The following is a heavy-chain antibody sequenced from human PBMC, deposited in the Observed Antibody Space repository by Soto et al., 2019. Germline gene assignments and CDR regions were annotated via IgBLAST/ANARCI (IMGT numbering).Heavy chain of an antibody. D-gene: IGHD1-1*01. CDR2: ISSSSRTI. CDR1: GFTFSSYS. CDR3: AKKEQIDY. J-gene: IGHJ4*02. V-gene: IGHV3-48*01. Sequence: GGSLRLSCAASGFTFSSYSMNWVRQAPGKGLEWVSYISSSSRTIYYADSVKGRFTISRDNAKNSLYLQMNSLRAEDTAVYYCAKKEQIDYWGQGTLVTVSS.